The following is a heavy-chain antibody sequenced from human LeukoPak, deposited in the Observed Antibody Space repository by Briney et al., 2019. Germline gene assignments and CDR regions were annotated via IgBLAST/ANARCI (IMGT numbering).Heavy chain of an antibody. D-gene: IGHD2-21*02. CDR1: GGSISSSSYY. CDR2: IYYSGST. V-gene: IGHV4-39*07. J-gene: IGHJ5*02. Sequence: SETLSLACTVSGGSISSSSYYWGWIRQPPGKGLEWIGSIYYSGSTYYNPSLKSRVTISVDTSKNQFSLKLSSVTAADTAVYYCARAPAYCGGDCPGGWFDPWGQGTLVTVSS. CDR3: ARAPAYCGGDCPGGWFDP.